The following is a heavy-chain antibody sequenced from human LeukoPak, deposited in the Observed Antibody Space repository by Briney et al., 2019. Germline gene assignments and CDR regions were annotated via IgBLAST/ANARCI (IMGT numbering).Heavy chain of an antibody. CDR2: ISAYNGNT. CDR3: ARSVGGITIFGVVIHAGWFDP. V-gene: IGHV1-18*01. CDR1: GYTFTSYG. D-gene: IGHD3-3*01. J-gene: IGHJ5*02. Sequence: ASVKVSCKASGYTFTSYGISWVRQAPGQGLEWMGWISAYNGNTNYAQKLQGRVTMTTDTSTSTAYMELRSLRSDDTAVYYCARSVGGITIFGVVIHAGWFDPWGQGTPVTVSS.